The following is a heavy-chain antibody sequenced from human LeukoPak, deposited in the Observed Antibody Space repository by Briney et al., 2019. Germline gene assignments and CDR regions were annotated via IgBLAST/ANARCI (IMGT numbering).Heavy chain of an antibody. Sequence: GGSLRLSCAASGFTFSSYAMSWVRQAPGKGLEWVSAISGSGGSTYYADSVKGRFTISRDNSKNTLYLQMNSLRAEDTAVYYCAKDSSSSWYYCYYYYMDVWGKGTTVTVSS. CDR3: AKDSSSSWYYCYYYYMDV. CDR1: GFTFSSYA. CDR2: ISGSGGST. J-gene: IGHJ6*03. V-gene: IGHV3-23*01. D-gene: IGHD6-13*01.